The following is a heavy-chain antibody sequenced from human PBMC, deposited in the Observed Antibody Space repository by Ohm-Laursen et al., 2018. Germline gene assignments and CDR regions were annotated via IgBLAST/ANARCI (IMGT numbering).Heavy chain of an antibody. V-gene: IGHV4-59*07. CDR3: ARVSRRDGYNPLDY. J-gene: IGHJ4*02. CDR1: GGPISSYY. CDR2: IYYSGST. D-gene: IGHD5-24*01. Sequence: SDTLSLTCTVSGGPISSYYWSWIRQPPGKGLEWIGYIYYSGSTNYNPSLKSRVTISVDTSKNQFSLKLSSVTAADTAVYYCARVSRRDGYNPLDYWGQGTLVTVSS.